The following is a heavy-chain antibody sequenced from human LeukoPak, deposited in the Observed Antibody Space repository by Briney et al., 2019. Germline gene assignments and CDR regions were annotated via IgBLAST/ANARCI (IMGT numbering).Heavy chain of an antibody. V-gene: IGHV5-51*01. Sequence: PGESLKISCKGSGYSFTTYWIDWVRQMPGKGLEWMGIIYPGDSDTRYSPSFQGQVTISADKSISTAYLQRSSLKASDTAMYYCARHERDGSGWFGYWGQGTLVTVSS. J-gene: IGHJ4*02. CDR3: ARHERDGSGWFGY. CDR1: GYSFTTYW. D-gene: IGHD6-19*01. CDR2: IYPGDSDT.